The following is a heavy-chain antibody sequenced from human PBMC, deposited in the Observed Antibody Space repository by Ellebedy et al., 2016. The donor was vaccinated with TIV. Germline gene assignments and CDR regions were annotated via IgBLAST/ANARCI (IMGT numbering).Heavy chain of an antibody. Sequence: GGSLRLXXQASGYIFSTYSITWVRQTPGKGLEWVGLIHPGGSDATYSPSFQGQVTMSTDKSINTAYLQWNSLKASDTAIYYCARLSYGSVSYFDSWGPGTLVAVSS. V-gene: IGHV5-51*01. CDR2: IHPGGSDA. D-gene: IGHD5-18*01. J-gene: IGHJ4*01. CDR3: ARLSYGSVSYFDS. CDR1: GYIFSTYS.